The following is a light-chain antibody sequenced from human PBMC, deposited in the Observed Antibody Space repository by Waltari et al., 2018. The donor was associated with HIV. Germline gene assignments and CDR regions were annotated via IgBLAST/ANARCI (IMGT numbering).Light chain of an antibody. V-gene: IGLV2-8*01. J-gene: IGLJ2*01. CDR1: SSDVGGHCH. CDR3: SSYSGRNRSVI. Sequence: QSALTPPPSASGSPGQAVTLPCTRTSSDVGGHCHVPRDQQHPGKAPKLIISEVTKRPSGVPDRFSGSKSGNTASLTVSGLQAEDEGDYFCSSYSGRNRSVIFGGGTRVTVL. CDR2: EVT.